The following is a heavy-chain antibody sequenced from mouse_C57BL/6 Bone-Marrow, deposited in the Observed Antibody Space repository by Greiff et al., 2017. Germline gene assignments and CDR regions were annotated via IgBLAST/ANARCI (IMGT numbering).Heavy chain of an antibody. D-gene: IGHD2-3*01. CDR1: GYTFTSYW. CDR2: IDPSDSYT. Sequence: QVQLKQPGAELVKPGASVKLSCKASGYTFTSYWMQWVKQRPGQGLEWIGEIDPSDSYTNYNQKFKGKATLTVDTSSSTAYMQLSSLTSEDSAVYYCARTDVGWLLRDYAMDYWGQGTSVTVSS. J-gene: IGHJ4*01. CDR3: ARTDVGWLLRDYAMDY. V-gene: IGHV1-50*01.